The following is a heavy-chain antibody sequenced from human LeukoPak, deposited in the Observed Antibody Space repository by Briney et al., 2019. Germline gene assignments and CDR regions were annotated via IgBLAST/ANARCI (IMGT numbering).Heavy chain of an antibody. J-gene: IGHJ4*02. CDR3: ASSWGSGSHFDY. CDR2: ISYDGSNK. V-gene: IGHV3-30-3*01. CDR1: GFTFSSYA. Sequence: PGGSLRLSCAASGFTFSSYAMHWVRQAPGKGLEWVAVISYDGSNKYYADSVKGRFTISRDSSKNTLYLQMNSLRAEDTAVYYCASSWGSGSHFDYWGQGTLVTVSS. D-gene: IGHD3-10*01.